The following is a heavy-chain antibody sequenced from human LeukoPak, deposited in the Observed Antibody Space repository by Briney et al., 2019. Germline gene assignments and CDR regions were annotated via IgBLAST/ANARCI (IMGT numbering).Heavy chain of an antibody. J-gene: IGHJ4*02. Sequence: GSLRLSCAASGFTFSSYAMSWVRQAPGKGLEWVSGISGSGGGSTYDADSVKGRFTISRDNSKNTLYLQMNSLRAEDTAVYYCAKSKTPYCSSTNCLMFDYWGQGALVTVSS. CDR3: AKSKTPYCSSTNCLMFDY. D-gene: IGHD2-2*01. CDR2: ISGSGGGST. V-gene: IGHV3-23*01. CDR1: GFTFSSYA.